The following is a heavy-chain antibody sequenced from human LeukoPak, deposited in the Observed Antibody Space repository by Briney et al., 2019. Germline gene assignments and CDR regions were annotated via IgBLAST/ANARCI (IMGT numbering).Heavy chain of an antibody. D-gene: IGHD3-9*01. J-gene: IGHJ4*02. CDR1: GFIVSSNS. CDR3: ARAEMFYDILTAYYKD. V-gene: IGHV3-66*02. Sequence: GGSLRLSCAASGFIVSSNSMTWVRQAPGKGLEWVSVIYSGGSTYYANSVKGRFTIYRDNSKNTLYLQMNRLRTEDTAVYYCARAEMFYDILTAYYKDWSQGTLVTVSS. CDR2: IYSGGST.